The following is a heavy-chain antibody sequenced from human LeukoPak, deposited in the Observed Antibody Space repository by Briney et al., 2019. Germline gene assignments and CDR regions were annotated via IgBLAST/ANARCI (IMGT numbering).Heavy chain of an antibody. J-gene: IGHJ4*02. CDR1: GFSFSSYS. D-gene: IGHD4-17*01. V-gene: IGHV3-21*01. Sequence: PGGSLRLSCAASGFSFSSYSMNWVRQAPGKGLEWVSSISSSSNYIYYADSVKGRFTISRDNAKNSLYLQMNSLRAEDTAVYYCARDAIMTAATSDPDYWGQGTLVTVSS. CDR2: ISSSSNYI. CDR3: ARDAIMTAATSDPDY.